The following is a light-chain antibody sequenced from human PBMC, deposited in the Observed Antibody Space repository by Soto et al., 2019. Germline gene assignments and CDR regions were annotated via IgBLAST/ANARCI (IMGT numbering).Light chain of an antibody. CDR2: DVT. J-gene: IGLJ2*01. CDR3: SSYAGTYTFVV. CDR1: SSDVGGYNY. Sequence: QSVLTQPRSVSGSPGQSVTISCTGTSSDVGGYNYVSWYQQYPGKAPKLMIYDVTRRPSGVPDRFSGSKSGNTASLTISGLQADDEADYYCSSYAGTYTFVVFGGGTKLTVL. V-gene: IGLV2-11*01.